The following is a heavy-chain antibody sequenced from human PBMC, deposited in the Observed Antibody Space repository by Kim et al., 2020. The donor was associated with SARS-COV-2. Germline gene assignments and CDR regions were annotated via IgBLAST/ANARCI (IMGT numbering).Heavy chain of an antibody. D-gene: IGHD3-10*01. CDR3: AREGSGCYNWLDP. Sequence: ASVKVSCNASGYTFDTYALYWVRQAPGQRFEWMGWINGGNRNTRYSKNFQGRVTITSDTSATTAYMELSSLTSKDTAVYYCAREGSGCYNWLDPWGQGTLVTVSS. CDR2: INGGNRNT. J-gene: IGHJ5*02. V-gene: IGHV1-3*01. CDR1: GYTFDTYA.